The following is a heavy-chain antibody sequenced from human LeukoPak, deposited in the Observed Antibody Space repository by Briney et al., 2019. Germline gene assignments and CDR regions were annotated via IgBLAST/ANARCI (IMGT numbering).Heavy chain of an antibody. CDR2: ISSSSSTI. CDR3: ARGSTYYDSSGQVPFDY. Sequence: GGSLRLSCAASGFTFSTYSMNWVRQAPGKGLEWVSYISSSSSTIYYADSVKDRFTISRDNAKNSLYLQMNSLRAEGTAVYYCARGSTYYDSSGQVPFDYWGQGTLVTVSS. J-gene: IGHJ4*02. V-gene: IGHV3-48*01. CDR1: GFTFSTYS. D-gene: IGHD3-22*01.